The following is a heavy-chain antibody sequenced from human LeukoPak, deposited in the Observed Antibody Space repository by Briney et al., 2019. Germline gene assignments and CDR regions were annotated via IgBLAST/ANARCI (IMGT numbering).Heavy chain of an antibody. D-gene: IGHD4-17*01. V-gene: IGHV3-30*18. CDR3: AKDQQDYGDPAYYFDY. Sequence: GGSLXLSCAASGFTFSSYGMHWVRQAPGKGLEGVAVISYDGSNKYYADSVKGRFTISRDNSKNTLYLQMNSLRAEDTAVYYCAKDQQDYGDPAYYFDYWGQGTLVTVSS. CDR1: GFTFSSYG. J-gene: IGHJ4*02. CDR2: ISYDGSNK.